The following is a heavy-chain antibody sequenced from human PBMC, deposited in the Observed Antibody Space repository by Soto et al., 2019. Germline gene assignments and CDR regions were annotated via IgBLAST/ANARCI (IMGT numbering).Heavy chain of an antibody. CDR1: GGSISSYY. J-gene: IGHJ5*02. CDR3: ARGRPGVWLIGFDP. V-gene: IGHV4-59*01. D-gene: IGHD3-22*01. CDR2: IYYSGST. Sequence: QVQLQESGPGLVKPSETLSLTCTVSGGSISSYYWSWIRQPPGKGLEWIGYIYYSGSTNYNPSLKSRVTISVGTSKNQFSLKLSSVTAADTAVYYCARGRPGVWLIGFDPWGQGTLVTVSS.